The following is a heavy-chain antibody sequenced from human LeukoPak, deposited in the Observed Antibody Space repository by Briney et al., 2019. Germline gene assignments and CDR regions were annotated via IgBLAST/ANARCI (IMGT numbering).Heavy chain of an antibody. CDR3: GKVGGNSNS. CDR1: ATSASNYIFY. Sequence: PSQTRSLTGSGSATSASNYIFYWNGIRQQPGKGLEWIADIYHTGDTFYNPSHNSRVTISLDTSQNQFSLKVTSVTGEDTAMYYCGKVGGNSNSWGQGTLVTVSS. J-gene: IGHJ5*02. CDR2: IYHTGDT. V-gene: IGHV4-31*03. D-gene: IGHD4-23*01.